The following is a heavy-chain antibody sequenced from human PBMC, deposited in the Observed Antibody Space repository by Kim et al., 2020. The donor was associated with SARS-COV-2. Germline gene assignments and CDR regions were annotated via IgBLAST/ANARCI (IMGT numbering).Heavy chain of an antibody. CDR3: AREARAAGFLCGY. D-gene: IGHD6-13*01. Sequence: GGSLRLSCAASGFTFSSYWMSWVRQAPGKGLEWVANIKQDGSEKYYVDSVKGRFTISRDNAKNSLYLQMNSLRAEDTAVYYCAREARAAGFLCGYWGQGTLVTVSS. CDR2: IKQDGSEK. J-gene: IGHJ4*02. CDR1: GFTFSSYW. V-gene: IGHV3-7*03.